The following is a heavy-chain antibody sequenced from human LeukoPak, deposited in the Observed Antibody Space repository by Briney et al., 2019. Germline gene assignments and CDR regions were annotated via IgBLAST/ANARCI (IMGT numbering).Heavy chain of an antibody. Sequence: SQTLSLTCTVSGGSISSGGYYWSWIRQHPGKGLEWIGYIYYSGSTYYNPSLKSRVTISVDTSKNQFSLKLSSVTAADTAVYYCARDRYCSGGSCLPGAFDIWGQGTVVTVSS. CDR1: GGSISSGGYY. J-gene: IGHJ3*02. CDR2: IYYSGST. CDR3: ARDRYCSGGSCLPGAFDI. D-gene: IGHD2-15*01. V-gene: IGHV4-31*03.